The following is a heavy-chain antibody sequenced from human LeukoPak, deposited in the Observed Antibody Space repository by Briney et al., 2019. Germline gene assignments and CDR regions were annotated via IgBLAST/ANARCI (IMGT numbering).Heavy chain of an antibody. V-gene: IGHV3-30*18. CDR3: AKDPLEQ. Sequence: GGTLRLSCAASGFTFSSYGMHWVRQAPGKGLEWVAVISYDGSNKYYADSVKGRFTISRDNSKNTLYLQMNSLRAEDTAVYYCAKDPLEQWGQGTLVTVSS. J-gene: IGHJ4*02. CDR2: ISYDGSNK. CDR1: GFTFSSYG.